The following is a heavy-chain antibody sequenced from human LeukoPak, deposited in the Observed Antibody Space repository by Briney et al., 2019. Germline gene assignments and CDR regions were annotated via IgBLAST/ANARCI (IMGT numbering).Heavy chain of an antibody. J-gene: IGHJ4*02. CDR2: ISAYNGNT. Sequence: GASVKVSCKASGYTFTSYGISWVRQAPGQGLEWMGWISAYNGNTNYAQKLQGGVTMTTDTSTSTAYMELRSLRSDDTAVYYCARVYGSGSVPYYFDYWGQGTLVTVSS. D-gene: IGHD3-10*01. CDR3: ARVYGSGSVPYYFDY. CDR1: GYTFTSYG. V-gene: IGHV1-18*01.